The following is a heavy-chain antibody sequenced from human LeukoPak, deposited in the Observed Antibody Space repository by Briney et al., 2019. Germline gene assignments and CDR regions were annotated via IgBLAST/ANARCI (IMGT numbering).Heavy chain of an antibody. CDR1: GGSISSGGYY. CDR3: ARVQRVKFPLKYYFDY. Sequence: SETLSLTCTVSGGSISSGGYYWSWIRQHPGKGLEWIGYSYYSGSTNYNPSLKSRVTISLDTSKNQFSLKLSSVTAADTAVYYCARVQRVKFPLKYYFDYWGQGTLVTVSS. D-gene: IGHD3-10*01. J-gene: IGHJ4*02. V-gene: IGHV4-31*02. CDR2: SYYSGST.